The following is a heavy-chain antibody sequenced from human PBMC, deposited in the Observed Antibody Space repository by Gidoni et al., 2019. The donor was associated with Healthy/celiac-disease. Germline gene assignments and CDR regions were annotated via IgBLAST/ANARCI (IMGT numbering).Heavy chain of an antibody. CDR2: ISWNSGSI. Sequence: EVQLVESGGGLVQPGRSLRLSCAASGFTFDDYAMHWVRQAPGKGLEWVSGISWNSGSIGYADSVKGRFTISRDNAKNSLYLQMNSLRAEDTALYYCAKDMLYYDILTGYYDYWGQGTLVTVSS. V-gene: IGHV3-9*01. CDR1: GFTFDDYA. J-gene: IGHJ4*02. CDR3: AKDMLYYDILTGYYDY. D-gene: IGHD3-9*01.